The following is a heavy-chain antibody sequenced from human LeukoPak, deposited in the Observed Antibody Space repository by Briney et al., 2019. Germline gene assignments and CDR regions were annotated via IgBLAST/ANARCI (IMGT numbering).Heavy chain of an antibody. Sequence: SETLSLTCTVSGGSISSYYWSWIGQPPGKGLEWIGYIYYSGSTNYNPSLKSRVTISVDTSKNQFSLKLSSVTAADTAVYYCARGDADSSGWVDYWGQGTLVTVSS. CDR3: ARGDADSSGWVDY. CDR1: GGSISSYY. CDR2: IYYSGST. J-gene: IGHJ4*02. V-gene: IGHV4-59*01. D-gene: IGHD3-22*01.